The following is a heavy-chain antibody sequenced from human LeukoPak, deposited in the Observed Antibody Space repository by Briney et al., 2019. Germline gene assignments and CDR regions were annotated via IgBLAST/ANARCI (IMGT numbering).Heavy chain of an antibody. CDR3: ARDSVYSGSSLDY. CDR2: IYYSGST. J-gene: IGHJ4*02. Sequence: PSETLSLTCTVSGGSISSSSYYWGWIRQPPWKGLECIGSIYYSGSTYYNPSLKSRVTISIDTSKNQFSLKLSSVTAADTAVYYCARDSVYSGSSLDYWGQGTLVTVSS. CDR1: GGSISSSSYY. D-gene: IGHD1-26*01. V-gene: IGHV4-39*07.